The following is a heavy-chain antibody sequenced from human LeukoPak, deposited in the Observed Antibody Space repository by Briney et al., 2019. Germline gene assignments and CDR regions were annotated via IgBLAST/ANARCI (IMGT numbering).Heavy chain of an antibody. D-gene: IGHD3-10*01. CDR1: GYTLTELS. V-gene: IGHV1-24*01. CDR2: FNPGDGET. J-gene: IGHJ4*02. Sequence: ASVKVSCKVSGYTLTELSMNWVRQAPGKGLEWMGGFNPGDGETNYAQKFQGRVTITEDTSTDTAYMELSSLRSEDTAVYYCATVWFGDTYFDYWGQGTPVTVSS. CDR3: ATVWFGDTYFDY.